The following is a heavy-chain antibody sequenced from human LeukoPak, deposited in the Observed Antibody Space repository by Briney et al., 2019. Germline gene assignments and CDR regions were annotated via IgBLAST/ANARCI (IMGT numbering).Heavy chain of an antibody. CDR1: GFTFSSYA. CDR3: AKRPWELLVGPYFDY. CDR2: ISGSGGST. V-gene: IGHV3-23*01. J-gene: IGHJ4*02. D-gene: IGHD1-26*01. Sequence: GRSLRLSCAASGFTFSSYAMHWVRQAPGKGLEWVSAISGSGGSTYYADSVKGRFTISRDNSENTLYLQMNSLRAEDTAVYYCAKRPWELLVGPYFDYWGQGTLVTVSS.